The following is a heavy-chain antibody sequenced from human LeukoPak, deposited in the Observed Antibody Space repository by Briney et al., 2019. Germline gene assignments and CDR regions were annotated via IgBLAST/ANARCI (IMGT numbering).Heavy chain of an antibody. Sequence: KPGGSLRLSCAASGFTFSSYSMNWVRQATGKGLEWVSSISSSSSYIYYADSVKGRFTISRDNAKNSLYLQMNSLRAEDTAVYYCARGQGGSGSSFDYWGQGTLVTVSS. J-gene: IGHJ4*02. V-gene: IGHV3-21*01. CDR2: ISSSSSYI. CDR1: GFTFSSYS. D-gene: IGHD6-19*01. CDR3: ARGQGGSGSSFDY.